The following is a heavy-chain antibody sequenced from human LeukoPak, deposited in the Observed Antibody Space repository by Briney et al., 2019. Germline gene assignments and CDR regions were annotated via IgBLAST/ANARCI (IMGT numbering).Heavy chain of an antibody. CDR1: GGSFSGYY. J-gene: IGHJ4*02. D-gene: IGHD3-10*02. V-gene: IGHV4-34*01. Sequence: SETLSLTCAVYGGSFSGYYWSWIRQPPGKGLEWIGEINHSGSTNYNPSLKSRVTISVDTSKNQFSLKLSSVTAADTAVYYCARLYMSGSRHVDYWGQGTLVTVSS. CDR2: INHSGST. CDR3: ARLYMSGSRHVDY.